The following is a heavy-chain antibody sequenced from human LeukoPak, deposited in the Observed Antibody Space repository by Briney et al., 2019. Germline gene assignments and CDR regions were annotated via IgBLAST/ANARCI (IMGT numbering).Heavy chain of an antibody. V-gene: IGHV3-9*01. CDR2: ISWNSGSI. Sequence: PGGSLRLSCAASGFTFDDYAMHWVRQAPGKGLEWVSGISWNSGSIGYADSVKGRFTISRDNAKNTLYLQMNSLRAEDTAVYYCARKGESGLYYWGQGTLVTVSS. CDR1: GFTFDDYA. CDR3: ARKGESGLYY. D-gene: IGHD3-16*01. J-gene: IGHJ4*02.